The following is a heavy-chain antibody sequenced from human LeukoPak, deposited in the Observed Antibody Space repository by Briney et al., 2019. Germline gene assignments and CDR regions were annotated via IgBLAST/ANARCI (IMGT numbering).Heavy chain of an antibody. V-gene: IGHV1-24*01. Sequence: ASVKVSCKVSGYTLTELSMHWVRQAPGKGLEWMGGFDPEDGETIYAQKFQGRVTMIEDTSTDTAYMELSSLRSEDTAVYYCATDSKVRDYWGQGTLVTVSS. CDR3: ATDSKVRDY. J-gene: IGHJ4*02. CDR1: GYTLTELS. CDR2: FDPEDGET.